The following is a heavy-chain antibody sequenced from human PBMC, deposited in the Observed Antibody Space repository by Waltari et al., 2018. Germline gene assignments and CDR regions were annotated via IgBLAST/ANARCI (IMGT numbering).Heavy chain of an antibody. CDR2: IYYSGST. J-gene: IGHJ6*02. CDR1: GGSISSYY. V-gene: IGHV4-59*12. D-gene: IGHD2-8*02. CDR3: ARAPPWTRATGGDGYYYYGMDV. Sequence: QVQLQESGPGLVKPSETLSLTCTVSGGSISSYYWSWIRQPPGKGLEWIGRIYYSGSTYYNPSLKSRVTISVDTSKNQFSLKLSSVTAADTAVYYCARAPPWTRATGGDGYYYYGMDVWGQGTTVTVSS.